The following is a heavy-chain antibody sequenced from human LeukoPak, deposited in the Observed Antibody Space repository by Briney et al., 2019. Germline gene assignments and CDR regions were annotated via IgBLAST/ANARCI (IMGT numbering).Heavy chain of an antibody. V-gene: IGHV4-59*08. Sequence: TWDTLSLTCTVSGTSITSYYWSWIRQPPGKGLEWIGYLYDSGNTIYNPSLKGRVTISEDTSKNQFSLKVNSVTAADTAVYYCARHGAGYSYDFWGQGTLVTVSS. CDR2: LYDSGNT. CDR3: ARHGAGYSYDF. D-gene: IGHD5-24*01. J-gene: IGHJ4*02. CDR1: GTSITSYY.